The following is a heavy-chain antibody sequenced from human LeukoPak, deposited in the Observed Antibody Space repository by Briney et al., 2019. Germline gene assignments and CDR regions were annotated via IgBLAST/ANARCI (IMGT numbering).Heavy chain of an antibody. V-gene: IGHV3-30-3*01. CDR3: AKGVGWFPS. D-gene: IGHD3-10*01. CDR1: GFTFSSYA. J-gene: IGHJ5*02. Sequence: GGSLRLSCAASGFTFSSYAMHWVRQAPGKGLEWVAVISYDGSNKYYADSVKGRFTISRDNSKNTLYLQMNSLRAEDTAVYYCAKGVGWFPSWGQGTLVTVSS. CDR2: ISYDGSNK.